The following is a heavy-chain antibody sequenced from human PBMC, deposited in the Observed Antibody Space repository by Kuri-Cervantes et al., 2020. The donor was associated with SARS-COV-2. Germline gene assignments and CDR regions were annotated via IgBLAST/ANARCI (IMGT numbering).Heavy chain of an antibody. CDR3: ARDGDYGDYGNAFDI. J-gene: IGHJ3*02. D-gene: IGHD4-17*01. CDR1: GGTFSSYA. CDR2: IIPIFGTA. Sequence: SVKVSCKASGGTFSSYAISWVRQAPGQGLEWMGGIIPIFGTANYAQKFQGRVTMTTDTSTSTAYMELRSLRSDDTAVYYCARDGDYGDYGNAFDIWGQGTMVTVSS. V-gene: IGHV1-69*05.